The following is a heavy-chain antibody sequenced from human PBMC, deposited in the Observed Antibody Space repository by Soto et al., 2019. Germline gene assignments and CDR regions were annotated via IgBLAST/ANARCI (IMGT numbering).Heavy chain of an antibody. CDR2: IRSKAYGGTT. V-gene: IGHV3-49*03. CDR1: GFTFGDYA. CDR3: TRDGVVVVTAIIY. Sequence: GGSLRLSCTASGFTFGDYAMSWFRQAPGKGLEWVGFIRSKAYGGTTEYAAPVKGRFTISRDDSKSIAYLQMNSLKTEDTAVYYCTRDGVVVVTAIIYWGQGTLVTVSS. D-gene: IGHD2-21*02. J-gene: IGHJ4*02.